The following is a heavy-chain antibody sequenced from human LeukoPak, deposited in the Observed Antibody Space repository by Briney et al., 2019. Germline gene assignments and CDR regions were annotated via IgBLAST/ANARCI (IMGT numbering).Heavy chain of an antibody. CDR1: GGSISSGGYY. J-gene: IGHJ4*02. D-gene: IGHD3-22*01. CDR3: ARDSGDSSGYYDTRVFDY. CDR2: IYYSGST. Sequence: SETLSLTCTVSGGSISSGGYYWSWIRQHPGKGLEWIGYIYYSGSTYYNPSLKSRVTISVDTSKNQFSLKLSSVTAADTAVYYCARDSGDSSGYYDTRVFDYWGQGTLVTVSS. V-gene: IGHV4-31*03.